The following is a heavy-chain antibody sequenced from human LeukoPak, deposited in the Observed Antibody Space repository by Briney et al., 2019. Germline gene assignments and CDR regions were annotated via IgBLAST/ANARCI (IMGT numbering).Heavy chain of an antibody. V-gene: IGHV3-23*01. CDR1: GFSFRSFA. D-gene: IGHD3-16*02. CDR3: AKDSPLSQVRHPYYFDY. Sequence: GGSLRLSCADSGFSFRSFAMTWVRQSPGKGLEWVSSINGRGDGPFYADSVKGRFTISRDNSKNTVDLQLNSLRDGDTALYYCAKDSPLSQVRHPYYFDYWGLGTLVTVSS. CDR2: INGRGDGP. J-gene: IGHJ4*02.